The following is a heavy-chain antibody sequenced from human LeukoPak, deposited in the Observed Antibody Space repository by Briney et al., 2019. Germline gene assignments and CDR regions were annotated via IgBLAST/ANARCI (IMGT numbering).Heavy chain of an antibody. J-gene: IGHJ4*02. Sequence: SETLSLTCTVSGGAISSGGYYWSWIRQPAGKGLEWIGRIHAGGSTYYNPSLKSRVTISVDTSKNQFSLKLSSVTAADTAVYYCARDLDGDGVYYFDYWGQGSLVTVSS. D-gene: IGHD3-10*01. CDR1: GGAISSGGYY. CDR3: ARDLDGDGVYYFDY. V-gene: IGHV4-61*02. CDR2: IHAGGST.